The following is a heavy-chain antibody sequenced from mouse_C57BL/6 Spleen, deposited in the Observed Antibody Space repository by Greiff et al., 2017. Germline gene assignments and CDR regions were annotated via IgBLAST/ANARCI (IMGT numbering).Heavy chain of an antibody. Sequence: EVKLVESGGGLVKPGGSLKLSCAASGFTFSDYGMHWVRQAPEKGLEWVAYISSGSSTIYYADTVKGRFTITRDNAKNTLFLQMTSLRSEDTAMYYCAKYDYVEGYYAMDYWGQGTSVTVSS. CDR1: GFTFSDYG. CDR3: AKYDYVEGYYAMDY. J-gene: IGHJ4*01. CDR2: ISSGSSTI. V-gene: IGHV5-17*01. D-gene: IGHD2-4*01.